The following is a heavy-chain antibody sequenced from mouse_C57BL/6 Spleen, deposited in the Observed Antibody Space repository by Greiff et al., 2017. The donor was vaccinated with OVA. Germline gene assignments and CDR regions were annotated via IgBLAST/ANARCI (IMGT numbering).Heavy chain of an antibody. Sequence: EVKVVESGEGLVKPGGSLKLSCAASGFTFSSYAMSWVRQTPEKRLEWVAYISSGGDYIYYADTVKGRFTISRDNARNTLYLQMSSLKSEDTAMYYCTVVANWYFDVWGTGTTVTVSS. D-gene: IGHD1-1*01. J-gene: IGHJ1*03. V-gene: IGHV5-9-1*02. CDR3: TVVANWYFDV. CDR1: GFTFSSYA. CDR2: ISSGGDYI.